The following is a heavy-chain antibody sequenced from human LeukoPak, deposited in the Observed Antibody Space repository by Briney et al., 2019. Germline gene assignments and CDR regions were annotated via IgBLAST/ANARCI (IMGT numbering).Heavy chain of an antibody. D-gene: IGHD2-2*01. V-gene: IGHV3-23*01. J-gene: IGHJ4*02. CDR2: ISGSGGTT. CDR3: AKDLGYCSSTSCYFDH. CDR1: GFTFSSYA. Sequence: GGSLRLSCAASGFTFSSYATSWVRQAPGKGLEWVSPISGSGGTTYYADSVKGRFTISRDNSKNTVYLQMNSLRAEDTAVYYCAKDLGYCSSTSCYFDHWGQGTLVTVSS.